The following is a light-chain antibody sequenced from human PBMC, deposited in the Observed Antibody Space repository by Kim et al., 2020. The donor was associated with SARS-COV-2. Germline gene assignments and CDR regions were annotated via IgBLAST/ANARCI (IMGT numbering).Light chain of an antibody. Sequence: VSPGQTASVTCSGDKLGDKYACWYQQKPGQSPVLVIYQDTKRPSGIPERFSGSNSGNTATLTISGTQAMDEADYYCQAWDSSTDVVIGGGTKLTVL. CDR1: KLGDKY. CDR2: QDT. V-gene: IGLV3-1*01. J-gene: IGLJ2*01. CDR3: QAWDSSTDVV.